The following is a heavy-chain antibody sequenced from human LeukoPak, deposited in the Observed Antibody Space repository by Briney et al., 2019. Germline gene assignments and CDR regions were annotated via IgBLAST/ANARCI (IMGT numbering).Heavy chain of an antibody. CDR3: ARGGPAPATTTRYAFDI. CDR2: INPSGGST. V-gene: IGHV1-46*01. J-gene: IGHJ3*02. CDR1: GYTFTSYY. D-gene: IGHD6-25*01. Sequence: GASVKVSCKASGYTFTSYYMHWVRQAPGQGLEWMGIINPSGGSTSYAQKFQGRVTMTRDMSTSTVYMELSSLRSEDTAVYYCARGGPAPATTTRYAFDIWGQGTMVTVSS.